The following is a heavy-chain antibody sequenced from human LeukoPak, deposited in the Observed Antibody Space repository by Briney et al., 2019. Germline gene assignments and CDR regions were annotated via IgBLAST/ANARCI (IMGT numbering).Heavy chain of an antibody. CDR1: GGSISSSSYY. CDR3: ARHRYDILTGYYKMGAFDI. J-gene: IGHJ3*02. CDR2: IYYSGST. V-gene: IGHV4-39*01. D-gene: IGHD3-9*01. Sequence: SETLSLTCTVSGGSISSSSYYWGWIRQPPGKGLEWIGSIYYSGSTYYNPSLKSRVTISVDTSKNQFSLKLSSVTAADTAVYYCARHRYDILTGYYKMGAFDIWGQGTMVTVSS.